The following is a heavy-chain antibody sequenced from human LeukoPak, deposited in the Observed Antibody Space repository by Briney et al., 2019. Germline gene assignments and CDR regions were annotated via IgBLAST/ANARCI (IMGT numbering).Heavy chain of an antibody. CDR3: ADGYSSGWTEGGIDY. J-gene: IGHJ4*02. CDR1: GFTFSSNA. D-gene: IGHD6-19*01. Sequence: GGSLRLSCAASGFTFSSNAMSWVRQAPGKGLEWVSAINGSGGSTYYADSVKGRITISRDNTKNTLYLQMNSMRAEDTAVYYCADGYSSGWTEGGIDYWGQGTLITVSS. CDR2: INGSGGST. V-gene: IGHV3-23*01.